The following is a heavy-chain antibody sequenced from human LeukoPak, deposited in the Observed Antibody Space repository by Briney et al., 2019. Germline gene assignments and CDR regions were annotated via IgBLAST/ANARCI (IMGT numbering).Heavy chain of an antibody. CDR2: IYYSGST. Sequence: SETLSLTCTVSGGSIGSSSYYWGWIRQPPGKGLEWIGSIYYSGSTYYNPSLKSRVTISVDTSKNQFSLKLSSVTAADAAVYYCARGRYYFNSGGELNYWGQGTLVTVSS. CDR1: GGSIGSSSYY. CDR3: ARGRYYFNSGGELNY. V-gene: IGHV4-39*01. J-gene: IGHJ4*02. D-gene: IGHD3-10*01.